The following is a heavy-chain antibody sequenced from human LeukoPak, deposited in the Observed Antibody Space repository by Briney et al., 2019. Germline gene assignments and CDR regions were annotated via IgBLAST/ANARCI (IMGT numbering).Heavy chain of an antibody. CDR1: GFTFSSYG. V-gene: IGHV3-30*18. CDR2: ISYDGSNK. D-gene: IGHD3-16*01. J-gene: IGHJ5*02. CDR3: AKEGPEGGFDP. Sequence: GGSLRLSCAASGFTFSSYGMHWVRQAPGKGLEGVAVISYDGSNKYYADSVKGRFTISRDNSKNTLYLQMNSLRAEDTAVYYCAKEGPEGGFDPWGQGTLVTVSS.